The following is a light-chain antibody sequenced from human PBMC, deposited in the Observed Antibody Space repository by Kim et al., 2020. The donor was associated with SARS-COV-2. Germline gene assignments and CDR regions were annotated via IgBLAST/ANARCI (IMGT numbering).Light chain of an antibody. CDR2: RNN. J-gene: IGLJ3*02. CDR1: SSNIGSNY. Sequence: QSALTQPPSASGTPGQRVTISCSGSSSNIGSNYVYWYQHLPGTAPKLLIYRNNQRPSGVPDRFSGSKSGTSASLAISGLRSEDEADYYCAAWDDSLSGGVFGGGTQLTVL. CDR3: AAWDDSLSGGV. V-gene: IGLV1-47*01.